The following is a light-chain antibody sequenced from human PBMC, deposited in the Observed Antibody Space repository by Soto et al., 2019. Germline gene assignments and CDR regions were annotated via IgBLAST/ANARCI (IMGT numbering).Light chain of an antibody. CDR3: QQYSAWPIT. V-gene: IGKV3D-15*01. CDR2: GAS. CDR1: QSINRD. J-gene: IGKJ5*01. Sequence: EIVMTQSPATLSVSPGESATLSCRASQSINRDLAWYVQKPGQAPRRVIYGASTWGTGVPPRFTGSGSGTEFTLPISGLQAEDFAGYYCQQYSAWPITFGQGTRLENK.